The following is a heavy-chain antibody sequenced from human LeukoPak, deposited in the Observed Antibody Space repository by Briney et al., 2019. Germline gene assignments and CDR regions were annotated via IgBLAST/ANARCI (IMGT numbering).Heavy chain of an antibody. Sequence: PGGSLRLSCAASGFTFSSYWMSWVRQAPGKGLEWVANIKQDGSEKYYVDSVKGRFTISRDNAKNSLYLQMNSLRAEDTAVYYCASLYGSGSYLGWFDPWGQGTLVTVSS. CDR1: GFTFSSYW. CDR3: ASLYGSGSYLGWFDP. D-gene: IGHD3-10*01. CDR2: IKQDGSEK. J-gene: IGHJ5*02. V-gene: IGHV3-7*01.